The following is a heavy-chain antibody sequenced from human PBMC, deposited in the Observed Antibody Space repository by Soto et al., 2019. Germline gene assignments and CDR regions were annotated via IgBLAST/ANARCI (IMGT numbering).Heavy chain of an antibody. CDR3: AKEGEAYCSGSSCFNGEFDY. CDR2: ISYDGSNK. CDR1: GFTFSSYD. V-gene: IGHV3-30*18. Sequence: PGGSLRLSCAASGFTFSSYDMHWVRQAPGKGLEWVSVISYDGSNKYYADSVKGRFTISRDNSKNTLSLQMNSLRAEDTAVFYCAKEGEAYCSGSSCFNGEFDYWGQGTLVTVSS. J-gene: IGHJ4*02. D-gene: IGHD2-15*01.